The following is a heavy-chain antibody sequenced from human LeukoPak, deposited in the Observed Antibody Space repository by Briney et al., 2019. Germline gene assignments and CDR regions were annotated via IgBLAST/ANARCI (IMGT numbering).Heavy chain of an antibody. V-gene: IGHV3-74*01. J-gene: IGHJ4*02. D-gene: IGHD2-15*01. CDR3: ARGGSLYCRTGGCGSAIDY. CDR2: VNXXGSRT. CDR1: GFTFSSYW. Sequence: GGSLRLSCAASGFTFSSYWMHWVRQAPGKGLVWVSRVNXXGSRTNYADSVKGRFTISRDNAKNTLYLQVNSLRAEDTAVYYCARGGSLYCRTGGCGSAIDYWGQGTLVTVSS.